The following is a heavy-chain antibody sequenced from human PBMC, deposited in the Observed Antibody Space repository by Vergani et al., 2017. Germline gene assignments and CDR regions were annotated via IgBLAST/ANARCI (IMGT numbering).Heavy chain of an antibody. D-gene: IGHD2-2*01. CDR2: IYPGDSDT. J-gene: IGHJ3*02. CDR3: GRGIVVLPAGEALDAFDI. Sequence: EVQLVQSGAEVKKPGESLKISCKGSGYSFTSYWIGWVRQMPGKGLEWMGIIYPGDSDTRYSRSFQGQVTISADKSISTAYLQWSSLKASDTAMYYCGRGIVVLPAGEALDAFDIWGQGTMVTVSS. V-gene: IGHV5-51*01. CDR1: GYSFTSYW.